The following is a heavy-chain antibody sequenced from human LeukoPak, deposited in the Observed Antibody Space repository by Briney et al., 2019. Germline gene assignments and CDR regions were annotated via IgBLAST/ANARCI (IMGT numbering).Heavy chain of an antibody. V-gene: IGHV4-59*11. Sequence: PSETLSLTCTVSGDSYTSPYWSWIRQPPGEGLEWVGSFLSNGKTYYNPSLNNRLIISGDTSKNQFSLTLMSVTAADTAVYYCARGEPELNFMVRGVTAPSNWFDPWGQGTLVTVSS. CDR2: FLSNGKT. CDR1: GDSYTSPY. D-gene: IGHD3-10*01. CDR3: ARGEPELNFMVRGVTAPSNWFDP. J-gene: IGHJ5*02.